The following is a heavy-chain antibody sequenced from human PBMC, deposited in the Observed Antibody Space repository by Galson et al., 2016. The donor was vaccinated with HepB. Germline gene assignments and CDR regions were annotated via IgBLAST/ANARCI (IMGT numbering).Heavy chain of an antibody. Sequence: SLRLSCAASGFTFSSYWMHWVRQAPGKGLVWVSRIRGNGGAPSYADSVRGRFTISRDNAKKTLYLQMNSLRVEDKAVYYCARDHGGYNSMDYWGQGTLVTVSS. D-gene: IGHD5-24*01. J-gene: IGHJ4*02. CDR2: IRGNGGAP. V-gene: IGHV3-74*01. CDR3: ARDHGGYNSMDY. CDR1: GFTFSSYW.